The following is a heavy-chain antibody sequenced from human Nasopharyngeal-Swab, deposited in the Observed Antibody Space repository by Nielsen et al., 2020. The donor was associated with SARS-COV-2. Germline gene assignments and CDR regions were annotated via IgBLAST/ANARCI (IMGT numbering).Heavy chain of an antibody. CDR3: AKDVHADYGGIDY. Sequence: GGSLRLSCAAFGFTFSSHGMHWVRQAPGKGLEWVAVIWSDGSNKIYTDSVKGRFTFSRDNSKNTLYLQMNSLRAEDTAVYYCAKDVHADYGGIDYWGQGILVTVSS. D-gene: IGHD4/OR15-4a*01. J-gene: IGHJ4*02. CDR1: GFTFSSHG. CDR2: IWSDGSNK. V-gene: IGHV3-33*06.